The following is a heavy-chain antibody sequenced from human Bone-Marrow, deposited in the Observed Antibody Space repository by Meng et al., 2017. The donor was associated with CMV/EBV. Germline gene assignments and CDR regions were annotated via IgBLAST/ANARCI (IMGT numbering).Heavy chain of an antibody. J-gene: IGHJ5*02. D-gene: IGHD4-17*01. CDR3: AKDMSPDYEGSNWFDP. CDR1: GITFDDYA. CDR2: ISWNSGSI. Sequence: GGSLRLSCAASGITFDDYAMHWVRQAPGKGLEWVSGISWNSGSIGYADSVKGRFTISRDNAKNSLYLQMNSLRAEDTALYYCAKDMSPDYEGSNWFDPWGQGTLDTVSS. V-gene: IGHV3-9*01.